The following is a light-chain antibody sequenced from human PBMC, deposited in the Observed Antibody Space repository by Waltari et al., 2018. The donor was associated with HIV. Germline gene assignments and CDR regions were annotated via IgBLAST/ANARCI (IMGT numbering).Light chain of an antibody. CDR1: QSVLYSSSNKNS. J-gene: IGKJ2*01. Sequence: DIVMTQSPDSLTVSLGERATINCKSSQSVLYSSSNKNSLAWYQQKPGQPSKLLIYWASTREPGVPDRFSGSGSGTVFTLTISSLQAEDVAVYYCQQYYNTPYTFGQGTKLEIK. CDR3: QQYYNTPYT. CDR2: WAS. V-gene: IGKV4-1*01.